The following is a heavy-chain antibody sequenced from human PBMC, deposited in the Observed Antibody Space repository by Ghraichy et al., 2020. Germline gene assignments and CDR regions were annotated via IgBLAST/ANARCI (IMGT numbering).Heavy chain of an antibody. J-gene: IGHJ4*02. Sequence: GESLNISCAASGFTFSSYAMSWVRQAPGKGLEWVSAISGSGGSTYYADSVKGRFTISRDNSKNTLYLQMNSLRAEDTAVYYCASPNPNLRRRYYFDYWGQGTLVTVSS. CDR1: GFTFSSYA. V-gene: IGHV3-23*01. D-gene: IGHD1-14*01. CDR2: ISGSGGST. CDR3: ASPNPNLRRRYYFDY.